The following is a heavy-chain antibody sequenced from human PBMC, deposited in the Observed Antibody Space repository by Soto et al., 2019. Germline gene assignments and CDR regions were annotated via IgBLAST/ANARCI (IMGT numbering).Heavy chain of an antibody. D-gene: IGHD2-2*01. J-gene: IGHJ4*02. CDR1: GFTFSSYG. CDR2: ISYDGSNK. CDR3: AKGRWDCSSTSCQENLDY. V-gene: IGHV3-30*18. Sequence: GGSLRLSCAASGFTFSSYGMHWVRQAPGKGLEWVAVISYDGSNKYYADSVKGRFTISRDNSKNTLYLQMNSLRAEDTAVYYCAKGRWDCSSTSCQENLDYWGQGTLVTVSS.